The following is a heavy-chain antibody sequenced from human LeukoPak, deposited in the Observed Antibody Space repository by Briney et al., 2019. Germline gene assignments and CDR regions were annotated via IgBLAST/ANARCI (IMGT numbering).Heavy chain of an antibody. CDR3: AKGGCSSTSCYFDY. V-gene: IGHV3-23*01. Sequence: GGSLRLSCAASGFAFSSYAMSWVRQAPGKGLEWVSAISGSGGSTYYADSVKGRFTISRDNSKNTLCLQMNSLRAEDTAVYYCAKGGCSSTSCYFDYWGQGTLVTVSS. CDR1: GFAFSSYA. J-gene: IGHJ4*02. CDR2: ISGSGGST. D-gene: IGHD2-2*01.